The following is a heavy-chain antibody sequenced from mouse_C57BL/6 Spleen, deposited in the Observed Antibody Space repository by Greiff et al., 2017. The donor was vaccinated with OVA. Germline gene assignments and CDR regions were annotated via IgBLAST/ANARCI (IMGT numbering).Heavy chain of an antibody. J-gene: IGHJ2*01. Sequence: VQLQQSGPELVKPGASVKISCKASGYAFSSSWMNWVKQRPGKGLEWIGRIYPGDGDTNYNGKFKGKATLTADKSSSTAYMQLSSLTSEDSAVYFCARSDYYGSSFPFDYWGQGTTLTVSS. CDR2: IYPGDGDT. CDR3: ARSDYYGSSFPFDY. CDR1: GYAFSSSW. D-gene: IGHD1-1*01. V-gene: IGHV1-82*01.